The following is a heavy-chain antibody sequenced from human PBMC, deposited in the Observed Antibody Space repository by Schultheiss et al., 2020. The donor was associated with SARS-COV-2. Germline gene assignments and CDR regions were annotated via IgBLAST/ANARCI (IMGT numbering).Heavy chain of an antibody. J-gene: IGHJ6*01. CDR2: ISFDGSSK. V-gene: IGHV3-30*01. CDR3: ARTREVHYYKMDV. CDR1: GFTFSSYA. Sequence: GGSLRLSCAASGFTFSSYAMHWVRQAPGKGLEWVAVISFDGSSKWYADSVEGRFTISRDNSKNTLYLHMNSLRGEDTAMYFCARTREVHYYKMDVWGQGTTVTVSS. D-gene: IGHD3-10*01.